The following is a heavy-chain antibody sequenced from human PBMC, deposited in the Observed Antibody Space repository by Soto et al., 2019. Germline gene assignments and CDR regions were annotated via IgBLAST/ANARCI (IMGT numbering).Heavy chain of an antibody. D-gene: IGHD2-2*01. CDR3: ARSRVVLATSPFDI. J-gene: IGHJ3*02. Sequence: GGSLRLSCAASGFTFSSYAMSWVRQAPGKGLEWVSVISGSGGSTYYADSVKGRCTISRDNSKNTLYLQMNSLRAEDTAVYYCARSRVVLATSPFDIWGQGTMVTVSS. V-gene: IGHV3-23*01. CDR1: GFTFSSYA. CDR2: ISGSGGST.